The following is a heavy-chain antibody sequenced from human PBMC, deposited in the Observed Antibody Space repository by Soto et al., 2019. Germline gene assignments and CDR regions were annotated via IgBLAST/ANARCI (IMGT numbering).Heavy chain of an antibody. J-gene: IGHJ6*03. CDR3: ARGLYYDFWSGYYAQPGNYYYYYYMDV. Sequence: ASVKVSCKASGYTFTSYDINWVRQATGQGLEWMGWTNPNSGNTGYAQKFQGRVTMTRNTSISTAYMELSSLRSEDTAVYYCARGLYYDFWSGYYAQPGNYYYYYYMDVWGKGTTVTVSS. V-gene: IGHV1-8*01. CDR1: GYTFTSYD. CDR2: TNPNSGNT. D-gene: IGHD3-3*01.